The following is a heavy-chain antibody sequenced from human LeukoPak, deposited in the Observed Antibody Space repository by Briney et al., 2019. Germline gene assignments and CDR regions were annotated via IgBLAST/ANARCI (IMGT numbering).Heavy chain of an antibody. V-gene: IGHV1-8*01. CDR3: ARVKAAAGPRALRDAFDI. D-gene: IGHD6-13*01. CDR2: MNPNSGNT. Sequence: ASVKVSCKPSGYTFTSYDINWVRQATGQGLEWMGWMNPNSGNTGYAQKFQGRVTMTRNTSISTAYMELSSLRSEDTAVYYCARVKAAAGPRALRDAFDIWGQGTLVTVSS. J-gene: IGHJ4*02. CDR1: GYTFTSYD.